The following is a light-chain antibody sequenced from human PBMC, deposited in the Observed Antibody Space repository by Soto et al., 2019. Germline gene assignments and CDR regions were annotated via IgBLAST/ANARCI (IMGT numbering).Light chain of an antibody. J-gene: IGKJ1*01. CDR3: QQYNTYQGT. CDR1: QSISSW. CDR2: KAS. V-gene: IGKV1-5*03. Sequence: QMTQSPSTLSASVGDRVTITCRASQSISSWLAWYQQKPGKAPKLLIYKASSLESGVPSRFSGSGSGTEFTLTISSLQPDDFATYYCQQYNTYQGTFGPGTKVDIK.